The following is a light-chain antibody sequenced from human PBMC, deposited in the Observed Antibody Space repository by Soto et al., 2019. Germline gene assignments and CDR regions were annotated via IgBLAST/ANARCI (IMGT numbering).Light chain of an antibody. V-gene: IGLV2-8*01. J-gene: IGLJ1*01. CDR1: SSDVGGYNY. CDR2: EVS. Sequence: QPPSASGSPGQSVTISCTGTSSDVGGYNYVSWYQQHPGKAPKLMIYEVSKRPSGVPDRFSGSKSGNTASLTVSGLQAEDEADYYCSSYAGSNNFGVFGTGTKVTVL. CDR3: SSYAGSNNFGV.